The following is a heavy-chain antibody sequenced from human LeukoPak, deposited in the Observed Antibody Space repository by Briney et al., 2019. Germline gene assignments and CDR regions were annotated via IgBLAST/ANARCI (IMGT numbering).Heavy chain of an antibody. J-gene: IGHJ4*02. D-gene: IGHD2-15*01. CDR1: GFTFSSYA. Sequence: PGGSLSLSCAASGFTFSSYAMHWVRQAPGKGLEWVAVISYDGNNKYYADAVKGRFTISRDNSKNTLYLQMNSLRAEDTAVHYCARDPNPYCSGGRCHFDYWGQGTLVTVSS. V-gene: IGHV3-30*04. CDR3: ARDPNPYCSGGRCHFDY. CDR2: ISYDGNNK.